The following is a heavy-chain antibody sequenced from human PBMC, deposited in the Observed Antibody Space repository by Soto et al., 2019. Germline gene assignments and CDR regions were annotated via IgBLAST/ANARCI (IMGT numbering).Heavy chain of an antibody. V-gene: IGHV1-24*01. CDR3: ASNYYDSSGYYPDAFDI. J-gene: IGHJ3*02. D-gene: IGHD3-22*01. CDR2: FDPEDGDT. CDR1: GYTFTSYA. Sequence: GASVKVSCKASGYTFTSYAMHWVRQAPGQRLEWMGGFDPEDGDTIYAQKFQGRVTMTEDTSTDTAYMELSSLRSEDTAVYYCASNYYDSSGYYPDAFDIRGQGTMVTVSS.